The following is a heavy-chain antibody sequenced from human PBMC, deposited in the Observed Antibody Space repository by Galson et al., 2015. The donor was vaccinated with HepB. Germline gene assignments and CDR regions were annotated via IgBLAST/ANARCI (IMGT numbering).Heavy chain of an antibody. V-gene: IGHV3-73*01. D-gene: IGHD6-13*01. CDR1: GFTFSGSG. CDR2: IRNRANNYAT. CDR3: TRPGYGSSWFLDYSRGMDI. Sequence: SLRFSCAASGFTFSGSGIHWVRLASGKGLEWVGRIRNRANNYATAYAASVRSRFTVSREDSKNTAYLQMNSLKTGDTAVYYCTRPGYGSSWFLDYSRGMDIWGQGTTVIVS. J-gene: IGHJ6*02.